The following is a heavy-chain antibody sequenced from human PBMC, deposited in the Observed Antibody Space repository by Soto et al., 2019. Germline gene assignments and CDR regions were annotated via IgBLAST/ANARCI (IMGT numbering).Heavy chain of an antibody. V-gene: IGHV1-69*13. CDR3: ARVRCSGYDYCVPAAYYFDY. CDR1: GGTFSSYA. D-gene: IGHD5-12*01. Sequence: ASVKVSCKASGGTFSSYAISWVRQAPGQGLEWMGGIIPIFGTANYAQKFQGRVTITADESTSTAYMELSSLRSEDTAVYYCARVRCSGYDYCVPAAYYFDYWGQGTLVTVSS. J-gene: IGHJ4*02. CDR2: IIPIFGTA.